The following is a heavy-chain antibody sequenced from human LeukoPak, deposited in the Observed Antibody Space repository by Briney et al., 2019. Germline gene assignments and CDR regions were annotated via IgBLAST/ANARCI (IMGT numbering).Heavy chain of an antibody. V-gene: IGHV4-34*01. Sequence: SETLSLTCAVYGGSFSGYYWSWIRQPPGKGLEWIGEINHSGSTNYNPSLKSRVTISVDTSKKQFSLKLSSVTAADTAVYYCARDIIAAAGTLGYWGQGTLVTVSS. CDR2: INHSGST. CDR3: ARDIIAAAGTLGY. J-gene: IGHJ4*02. D-gene: IGHD6-13*01. CDR1: GGSFSGYY.